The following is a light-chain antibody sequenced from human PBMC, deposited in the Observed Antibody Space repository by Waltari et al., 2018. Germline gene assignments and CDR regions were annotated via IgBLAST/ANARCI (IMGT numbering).Light chain of an antibody. V-gene: IGKV4-1*01. CDR3: QQYYSTPLT. CDR1: ESVLYSSNNKNH. CDR2: WAS. J-gene: IGKJ4*01. Sequence: DIVMTESPESLAVSLGEGATINCKSSESVLYSSNNKNHLAWYQQKPGQPPKLLLYWASTRKSGVPDRFSGSGSETDFTLTVTSLQAEDAAVYYCQQYYSTPLTFGGGTRVEI.